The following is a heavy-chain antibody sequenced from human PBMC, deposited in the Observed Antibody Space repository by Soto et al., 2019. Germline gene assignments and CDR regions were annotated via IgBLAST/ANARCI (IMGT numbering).Heavy chain of an antibody. J-gene: IGHJ3*02. CDR1: GFTFSSYW. CDR2: IKQDGSEK. V-gene: IGHV3-7*01. Sequence: GGSLRLSCAASGFTFSSYWMSWVRQAPGKGLEWVANIKQDGSEKYYVDSVKGRFTISRDNAKNSLYLQMNSLRAEDTAVYYCASDLYYDSSGYPLGAFDIWGQGTMVTVSS. CDR3: ASDLYYDSSGYPLGAFDI. D-gene: IGHD3-22*01.